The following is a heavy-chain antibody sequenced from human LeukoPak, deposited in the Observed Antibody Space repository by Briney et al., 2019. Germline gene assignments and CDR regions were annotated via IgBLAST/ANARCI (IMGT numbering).Heavy chain of an antibody. J-gene: IGHJ5*01. CDR1: GGSISSXX. CDR2: IYTSGST. V-gene: IGHV4-4*07. D-gene: IGHD3-10*01. CDR3: AREGTSGGLNWLXX. Sequence: SLTXTXSGGSISSXXWSWIRQPAGKGLEWIGRIYTSGSTNYNPSLKRRVTISVDTSKKQFSLRLSSVSAADTAVYFCAREGTSGGLNWLXXWG.